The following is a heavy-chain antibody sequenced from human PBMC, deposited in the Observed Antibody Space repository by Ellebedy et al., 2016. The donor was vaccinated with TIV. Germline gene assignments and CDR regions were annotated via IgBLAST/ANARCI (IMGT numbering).Heavy chain of an antibody. V-gene: IGHV3-30*18. J-gene: IGHJ4*02. Sequence: GESLKISCAASGFTFSSYGMHWVRQAPGKGLEWVAVISYDGSNKYYADSVKGQFTISRDNSKNTLYLQMNSLRAEDTAVYYCAKGVVVMDWGQGTLVTVSS. CDR3: AKGVVVMD. D-gene: IGHD2-21*01. CDR1: GFTFSSYG. CDR2: ISYDGSNK.